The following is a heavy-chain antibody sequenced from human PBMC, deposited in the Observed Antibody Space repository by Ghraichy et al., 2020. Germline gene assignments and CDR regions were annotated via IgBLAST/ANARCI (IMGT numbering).Heavy chain of an antibody. CDR3: AGSLVVIRYFAL. J-gene: IGHJ2*01. CDR1: GGSISSSNYY. Sequence: SETLSLTCTVSGGSISSSNYYWGWIRQPPGKGLEWIGSIHHRGSTYYNPSLASRVTISVDKAKNKFSLQLTSVPAADTAVYYCAGSLVVIRYFALWGRGTLVTVPP. V-gene: IGHV4-39*01. CDR2: IHHRGST. D-gene: IGHD2-21*01.